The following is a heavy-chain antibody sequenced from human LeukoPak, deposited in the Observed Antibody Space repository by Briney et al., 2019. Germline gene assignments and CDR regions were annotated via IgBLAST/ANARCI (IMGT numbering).Heavy chain of an antibody. CDR1: GFTFSSYW. Sequence: GGSLRLFCAASGFTFSSYWMHGVRQAPGKGLVWVSRIKSDGSTRYADSVKGRFTISRDTAKNTVSLQMNSLRAEDTGVYYCAGAPSEIGGYYPEYLRQGGQGTLVTVSS. J-gene: IGHJ1*01. CDR3: AGAPSEIGGYYPEYLRQ. CDR2: IKSDGST. D-gene: IGHD3-22*01. V-gene: IGHV3-74*01.